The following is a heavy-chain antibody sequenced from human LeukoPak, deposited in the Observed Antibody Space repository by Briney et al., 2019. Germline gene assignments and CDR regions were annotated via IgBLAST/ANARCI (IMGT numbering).Heavy chain of an antibody. D-gene: IGHD2-2*02. CDR3: AKDPRLCSSTSCYTRNWFDP. V-gene: IGHV3-23*01. Sequence: GGSLRPSCAASGFTFSSYAMSWVRQAPGKGLEWVSAISGSGGSTYYADSVKGRFTISRDNSKNTLYLQMNSLRAEDTAVYYCAKDPRLCSSTSCYTRNWFDPWGQGTLVTVSS. J-gene: IGHJ5*02. CDR2: ISGSGGST. CDR1: GFTFSSYA.